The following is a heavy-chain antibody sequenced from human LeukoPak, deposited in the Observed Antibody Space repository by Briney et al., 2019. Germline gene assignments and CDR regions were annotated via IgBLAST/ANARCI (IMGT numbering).Heavy chain of an antibody. J-gene: IGHJ6*03. Sequence: GASVKVSCKVSGYTLTELSMHWVRQAPGKGLEWMGGFHPEENETIYAQKFQGRVTMTEDTSTDTAYMELSSLRSEDTAVYYCARGFWEVGELSKFYYYYYMDVWGKGTTVTVSS. CDR2: FHPEENET. CDR3: ARGFWEVGELSKFYYYYYMDV. D-gene: IGHD3-10*01. V-gene: IGHV1-24*01. CDR1: GYTLTELS.